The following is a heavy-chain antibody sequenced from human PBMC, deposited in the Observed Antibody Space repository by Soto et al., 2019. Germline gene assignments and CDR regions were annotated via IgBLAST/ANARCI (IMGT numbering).Heavy chain of an antibody. CDR3: VRDLLEVVTKLAP. D-gene: IGHD1-1*01. CDR1: GFTFSSYS. CDR2: IKRNSINL. V-gene: IGHV3-21*01. J-gene: IGHJ5*02. Sequence: EVQLVESGGGLVKPGGSLRLSCAASGFTFSSYSMNWVRQAPGKGLEWVSAIKRNSINLHYADSVKGRFTISRDNAKNSLYLQMNSLRVEDTAVYYCVRDLLEVVTKLAPWGQGTLVTVSS.